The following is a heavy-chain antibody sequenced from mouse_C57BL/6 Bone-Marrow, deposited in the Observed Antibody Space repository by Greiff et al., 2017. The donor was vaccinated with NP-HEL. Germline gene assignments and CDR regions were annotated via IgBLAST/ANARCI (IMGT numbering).Heavy chain of an antibody. CDR1: GFSLTSYG. J-gene: IGHJ3*01. CDR2: IWSGGST. D-gene: IGHD2-1*01. Sequence: VQLVESGPGLVQPSQSLSITCTVSGFSLTSYGVHWVRQSPGKGLEWLGVIWSGGSTDYNAAFISRLSISKDNSKSQVFFKMNSLQADDTAIYYCARKGDGNYAWFAYWGQGTLVTVSA. CDR3: ARKGDGNYAWFAY. V-gene: IGHV2-2*01.